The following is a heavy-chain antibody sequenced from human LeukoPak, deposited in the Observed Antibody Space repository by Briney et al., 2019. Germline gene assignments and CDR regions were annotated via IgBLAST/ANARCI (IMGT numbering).Heavy chain of an antibody. CDR1: GFTFSSYA. V-gene: IGHV3-23*01. Sequence: PGASLRLSCAASGFTFSSYAVSWVRQAPGKGLEWVSAISGSGGSTYYADSVKGRFTISRDNSKNTLYLQMNSLRAEDTAVYYCAAHNYGSGSYFDYWGQGTLVTVSS. CDR2: ISGSGGST. D-gene: IGHD3-10*01. CDR3: AAHNYGSGSYFDY. J-gene: IGHJ4*02.